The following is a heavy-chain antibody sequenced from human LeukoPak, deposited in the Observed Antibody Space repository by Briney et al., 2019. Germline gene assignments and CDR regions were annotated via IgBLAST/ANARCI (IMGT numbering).Heavy chain of an antibody. Sequence: PSETLSLTCTVSGGSISSSSYYWGWIRQPPGKGLEWIGSIYYSGSTYYNPSLKSRVTISVDTSKNQFSLKLSSVTAADTAVYYCARHDSSSWSVFDYWGQGTLVTVSS. D-gene: IGHD6-13*01. J-gene: IGHJ4*02. V-gene: IGHV4-39*01. CDR3: ARHDSSSWSVFDY. CDR2: IYYSGST. CDR1: GGSISSSSYY.